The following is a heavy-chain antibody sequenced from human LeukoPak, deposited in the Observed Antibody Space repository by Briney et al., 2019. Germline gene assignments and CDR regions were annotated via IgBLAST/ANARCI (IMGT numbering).Heavy chain of an antibody. J-gene: IGHJ4*02. CDR2: MNSDGSNT. CDR3: ARDICSGIGCYPRAPFDY. CDR1: GFTFSSYA. V-gene: IGHV3-74*01. Sequence: GGSLRLSCAASGFTFSSYAMSWVRQAPGKGLVWVSRMNSDGSNTNYADSVKGRFTISRDNAKNTLYLQMNSLRADDTAVYYCARDICSGIGCYPRAPFDYWGQGTLVTVSS. D-gene: IGHD2-15*01.